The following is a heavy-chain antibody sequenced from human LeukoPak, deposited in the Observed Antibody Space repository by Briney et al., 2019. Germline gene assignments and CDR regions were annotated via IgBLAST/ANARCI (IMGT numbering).Heavy chain of an antibody. J-gene: IGHJ6*02. CDR2: IGTAGDT. CDR3: ARAMGAYYGMDV. Sequence: PGGSLRLSCAASGFTFSSYDMHWVRQATGKGLEWVSAIGTAGDTYYPGSVKGRFTISRENAKNSLYLQMNSLRAGDTAVYYCARAMGAYYGMDVWGQGTRSPSP. CDR1: GFTFSSYD. D-gene: IGHD1-26*01. V-gene: IGHV3-13*01.